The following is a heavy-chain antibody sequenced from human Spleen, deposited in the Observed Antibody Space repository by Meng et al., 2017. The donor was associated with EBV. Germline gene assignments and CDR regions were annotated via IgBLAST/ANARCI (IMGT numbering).Heavy chain of an antibody. CDR1: GGSFSSYS. CDR3: ARVGIEALGLDH. V-gene: IGHV1-69*01. J-gene: IGHJ4*02. Sequence: QLQLVEAGAEVKKPGSSMKVSCKASGGSFSSYSFSWVRQAPGQGLEWMAGIIPLFGTSNYAQKFQDRVTISADESTTTVYLELSSLRSEDTAVFYCARVGIEALGLDHWGQGTLVTVSS. CDR2: IIPLFGTS. D-gene: IGHD1-1*01.